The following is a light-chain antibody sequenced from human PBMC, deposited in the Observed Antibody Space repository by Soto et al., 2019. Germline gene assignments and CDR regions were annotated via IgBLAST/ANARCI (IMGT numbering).Light chain of an antibody. CDR1: QSISSW. V-gene: IGKV1-5*03. CDR2: KAS. Sequence: DIQMTQSPSTLSASVGDRVTITCRASQSISSWLAWYQQKPGKAPKLLIYKASSLESGVPSRFSGSGSGTEFTLTISSLQPDDFATYYCQQHTSFSFTFGPGTKVDIK. J-gene: IGKJ3*01. CDR3: QQHTSFSFT.